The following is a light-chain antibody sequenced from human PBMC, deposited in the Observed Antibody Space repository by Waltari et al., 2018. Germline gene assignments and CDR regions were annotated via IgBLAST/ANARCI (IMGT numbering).Light chain of an antibody. CDR1: SSNIGSNF. J-gene: IGLJ3*02. Sequence: QSVLTQPPSASGTPGQRATISCSGRSSNIGSNFVYWYQQLPGTAPKLLIYRKKQRPSGVPDRFSGAKSGTSASLAISGLRSEDEADYYCATWDDSLSAWVFGVGTKLTVL. CDR2: RKK. V-gene: IGLV1-47*01. CDR3: ATWDDSLSAWV.